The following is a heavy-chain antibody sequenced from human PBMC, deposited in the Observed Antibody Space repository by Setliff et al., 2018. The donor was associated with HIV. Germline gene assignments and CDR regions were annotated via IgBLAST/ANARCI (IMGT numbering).Heavy chain of an antibody. CDR1: GASISSFS. D-gene: IGHD3-16*01. CDR2: IYSSGSTGGST. V-gene: IGHV4-59*01. CDR3: ARGNWGSIGRFDY. Sequence: PSETLSLTCTVSGASISSFSWSWIRQPPGKRLEWLGYIYSSGSTGGSTNYSPSLKSRVTISIDTSRNQVSLNLTSVSTADTAIYFCARGNWGSIGRFDYWGQGTQVTVSS. J-gene: IGHJ4*02.